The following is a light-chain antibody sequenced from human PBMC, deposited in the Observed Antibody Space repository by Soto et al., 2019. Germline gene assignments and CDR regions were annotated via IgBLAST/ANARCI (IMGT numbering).Light chain of an antibody. J-gene: IGKJ5*01. V-gene: IGKV1-33*01. CDR2: DAS. CDR1: QDIRKY. Sequence: DLQMTQSPSSLSASVGDRVTITCQASQDIRKYLNWYQQKPGKAPKLLIYDASNLETGVPSRFSGSGSGTDFTFTISSLQPEDIATYYCQQFDNLPLTFGPGTRLEIK. CDR3: QQFDNLPLT.